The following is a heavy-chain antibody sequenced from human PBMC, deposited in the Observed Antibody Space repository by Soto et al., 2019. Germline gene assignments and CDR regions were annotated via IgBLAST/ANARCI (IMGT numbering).Heavy chain of an antibody. CDR1: GGCISSSSYY. V-gene: IGHV4-31*03. CDR2: NYYDGIT. CDR3: ASDDGALAVAH. J-gene: IGHJ4*02. D-gene: IGHD6-19*01. Sequence: PSETLSLTCTVSGGCISSSSYYWGWILQHPGKGLELISYNYYDGITYYNPSLKSRVTISRDTAKNNFALKLTSVNAADTAVYFCASDDGALAVAHWGQGTLVTVSS.